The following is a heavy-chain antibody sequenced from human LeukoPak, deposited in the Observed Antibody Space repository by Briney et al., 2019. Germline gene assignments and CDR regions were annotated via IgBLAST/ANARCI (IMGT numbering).Heavy chain of an antibody. Sequence: SETLSLTCAVYGGSFSGYYWSWIRQPPGKGLEWIGEINHSGSTNYNPSLKSRVTISVDTSKNQFSLELSSVTAADTAVYYCARAYSSSFGVFDYWGQGTLVTVSS. CDR3: ARAYSSSFGVFDY. D-gene: IGHD6-13*01. CDR2: INHSGST. V-gene: IGHV4-34*01. CDR1: GGSFSGYY. J-gene: IGHJ4*02.